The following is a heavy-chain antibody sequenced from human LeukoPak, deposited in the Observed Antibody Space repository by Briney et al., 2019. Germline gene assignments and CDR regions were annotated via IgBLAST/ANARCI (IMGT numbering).Heavy chain of an antibody. Sequence: SETLSLTCTVSGGSISSYYWSWIRQPPGKGLEWIGYIYYSGSTNYNPSLKSRVTISVDTSKNQFSLKLSSVTAADTAVYYCARNPVLRFLEWLSQTSYYYYMDVWGKGTTVTVSS. J-gene: IGHJ6*03. CDR3: ARNPVLRFLEWLSQTSYYYYMDV. CDR2: IYYSGST. CDR1: GGSISSYY. V-gene: IGHV4-59*01. D-gene: IGHD3-3*01.